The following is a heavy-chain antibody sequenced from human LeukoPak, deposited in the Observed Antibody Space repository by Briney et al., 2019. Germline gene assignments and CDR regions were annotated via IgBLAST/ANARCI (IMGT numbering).Heavy chain of an antibody. Sequence: GGSLRLSCATSGFTFSSYWMSWVRQVPGKGLEWVANIKHDGRDIYYLDSVKGRFTISRDNAKNSLFLQMNSLRAEDTAVYYCARDPGISEAGTVGHFDYWGQGTVVTVSS. J-gene: IGHJ4*02. V-gene: IGHV3-7*01. CDR1: GFTFSSYW. CDR2: IKHDGRDI. D-gene: IGHD6-13*01. CDR3: ARDPGISEAGTVGHFDY.